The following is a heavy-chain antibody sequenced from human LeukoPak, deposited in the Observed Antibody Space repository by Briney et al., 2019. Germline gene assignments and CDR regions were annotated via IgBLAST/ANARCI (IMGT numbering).Heavy chain of an antibody. J-gene: IGHJ3*02. V-gene: IGHV3-48*03. CDR3: ARGYDSSAPPYAFDI. Sequence: GGSLRLSCAASGFTFSSYEMNWVRQAPGKGLEWVSYISSSGSTIYYADSVKGRFTISRDNAKNSLYLQMNSLRAGDTAVYYCARGYDSSAPPYAFDIWGQGTMVTVSS. CDR2: ISSSGSTI. CDR1: GFTFSSYE. D-gene: IGHD3-22*01.